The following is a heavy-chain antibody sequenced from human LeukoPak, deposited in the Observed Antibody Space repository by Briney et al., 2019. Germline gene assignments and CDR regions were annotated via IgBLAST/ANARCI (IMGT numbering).Heavy chain of an antibody. CDR2: ISISSRTI. J-gene: IGHJ5*02. CDR1: GFTFSSSS. CDR3: ARGDNGSYPGS. Sequence: GGSLRLSCAASGFTFSSSSMNWVRQAPGKGLEWISYISISSRTIHYADSVKGRVTVSRDDAKNSLYLQMNSLRAEDTAVYYCARGDNGSYPGSWGQGTLVTVSS. D-gene: IGHD1-26*01. V-gene: IGHV3-48*01.